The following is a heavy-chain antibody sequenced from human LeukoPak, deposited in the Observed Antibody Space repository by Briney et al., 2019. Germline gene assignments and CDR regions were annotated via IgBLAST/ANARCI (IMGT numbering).Heavy chain of an antibody. V-gene: IGHV3-23*01. Sequence: GGSLRLSCAASGFTFNNYAMNWVRQAPGKGLEWVSSISGGGETTYYADSAKGRFTISRDNSQNTLYLQMNSLRAEDTAVYYCAKMGAWSKYYFDYWGQGTLVTVSS. D-gene: IGHD6-19*01. CDR3: AKMGAWSKYYFDY. CDR2: ISGGGETT. J-gene: IGHJ4*02. CDR1: GFTFNNYA.